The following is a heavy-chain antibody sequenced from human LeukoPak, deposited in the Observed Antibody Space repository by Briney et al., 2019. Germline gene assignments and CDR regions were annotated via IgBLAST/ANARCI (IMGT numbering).Heavy chain of an antibody. CDR3: AKDVGSSSWYIGYYYYYGMDG. J-gene: IGHJ6*02. Sequence: PGGSLRLSCAASGFTFSSYAMSWVRQAPGKGLEWVSAISGSGGSTYYADSVKGRFTISRDNSKNTLYLQMNSLRAEDTAVYYCAKDVGSSSWYIGYYYYYGMDGWGQGTTVTVSS. D-gene: IGHD6-13*01. V-gene: IGHV3-23*01. CDR1: GFTFSSYA. CDR2: ISGSGGST.